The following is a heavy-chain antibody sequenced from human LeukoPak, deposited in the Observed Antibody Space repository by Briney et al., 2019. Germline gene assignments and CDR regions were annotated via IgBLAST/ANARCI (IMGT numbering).Heavy chain of an antibody. CDR1: GGSISSYY. CDR3: ARSTPWFSKSNGWYDY. Sequence: SETLSLTCTVSGGSISSYYWSWIRQPPGKGLEWIGYIYYSGSTNYNPSLKSRVTISVDTSKNQFSLKLSSVTAADTAVYYCARSTPWFSKSNGWYDYWGQGTLVTVSS. CDR2: IYYSGST. J-gene: IGHJ4*02. V-gene: IGHV4-59*01. D-gene: IGHD6-19*01.